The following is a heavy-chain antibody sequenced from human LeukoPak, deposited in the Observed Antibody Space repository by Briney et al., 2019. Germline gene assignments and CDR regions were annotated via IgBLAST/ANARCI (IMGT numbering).Heavy chain of an antibody. CDR3: ARDRGATTFDY. Sequence: GGSLRPSCAASGFTLSSYGMSWVRQALGKGLEWVSAISGSGGSTYYADSVKGRFTISRDNAKNSLYLQMNSLRAEDTAVYYCARDRGATTFDYWGQGTLVTVSS. CDR2: ISGSGGST. CDR1: GFTLSSYG. J-gene: IGHJ4*02. D-gene: IGHD1-1*01. V-gene: IGHV3-23*01.